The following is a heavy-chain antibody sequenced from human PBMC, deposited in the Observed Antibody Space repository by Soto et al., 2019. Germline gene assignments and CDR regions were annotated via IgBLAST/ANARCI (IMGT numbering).Heavy chain of an antibody. V-gene: IGHV4-31*03. D-gene: IGHD2-15*01. CDR1: GGSISSGGYY. J-gene: IGHJ3*02. CDR2: IYYSGST. Sequence: PSETLSVTCTVSGGSISSGGYYWSWIRQHPGKGLEWIGYIYYSGSTYYNPSLKSRVTISVDTSKNQFSLKLSSVTAADTAVYYCASVARMAAFDIWGHGTMVTVSS. CDR3: ASVARMAAFDI.